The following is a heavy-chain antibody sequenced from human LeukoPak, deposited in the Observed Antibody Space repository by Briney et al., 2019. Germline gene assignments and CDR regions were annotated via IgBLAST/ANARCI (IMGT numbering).Heavy chain of an antibody. V-gene: IGHV4-34*01. CDR2: INHSGST. CDR3: ARGRLITIFGVVILGGWFDP. J-gene: IGHJ5*02. CDR1: GGSFSGYY. Sequence: SETLSLTCAVYGGSFSGYYWSWIRQPPGKGLEWIGEINHSGSTNYNPSLKSRVTISVDTSKNQFSLKLSSVTAADTAVYYCARGRLITIFGVVILGGWFDPWGQGTLVTVSS. D-gene: IGHD3-3*01.